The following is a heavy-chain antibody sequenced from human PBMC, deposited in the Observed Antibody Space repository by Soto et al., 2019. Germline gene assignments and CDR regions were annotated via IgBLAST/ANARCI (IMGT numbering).Heavy chain of an antibody. D-gene: IGHD6-19*01. Sequence: QVQLQQWGAGLLKPSETLSLTCGVSGASLSGVYWTWIRQTPGRGLEWIGEINHSGSAYYNPAFGDRVTISVGTSKKQLALSMTSVYAADTGRYYYARAFKGIIENTGWPKPYVYGLDVWAQGTAVIVSS. CDR2: INHSGSA. V-gene: IGHV4-34*01. CDR3: ARAFKGIIENTGWPKPYVYGLDV. J-gene: IGHJ6*02. CDR1: GASLSGVY.